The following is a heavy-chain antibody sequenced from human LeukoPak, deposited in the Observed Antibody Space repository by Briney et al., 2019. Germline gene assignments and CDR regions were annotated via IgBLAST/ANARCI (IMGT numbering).Heavy chain of an antibody. V-gene: IGHV4-61*02. CDR2: ISTSGDT. D-gene: IGHD4-23*01. J-gene: IGHJ6*03. CDR3: ATRWSPFFYYMDV. CDR1: GGSISSGNYY. Sequence: PSETLSLTCTVSGGSISSGNYYWTWIRQPAGKGLEWIGRISTSGDTNYNPSLKSRVTISLDASKNQFSLNLNSVTAAVTAVYYCATRWSPFFYYMDVWGKGTTVTVSS.